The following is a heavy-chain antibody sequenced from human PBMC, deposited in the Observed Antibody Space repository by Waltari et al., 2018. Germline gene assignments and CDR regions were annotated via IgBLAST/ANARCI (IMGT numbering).Heavy chain of an antibody. CDR2: MKTDGTSI. Sequence: VQPGGSLRLSCAASDFFTDYWLDWVRQAPGKGLVWVSRMKTDGTSITYADSVKGRFTISRDSAKNTYYLQMNSLRAEDTAVYYCTRNPGYWGQGTLVTVSS. J-gene: IGHJ4*02. CDR3: TRNPGY. V-gene: IGHV3-74*03. CDR1: DFFTDYW.